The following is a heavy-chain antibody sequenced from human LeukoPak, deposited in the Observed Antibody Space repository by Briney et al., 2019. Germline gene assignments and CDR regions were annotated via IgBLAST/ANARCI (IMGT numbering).Heavy chain of an antibody. CDR3: ARDSPDTATVMMPLYY. Sequence: ASVKVSCKASGGTFSSYAISWVRQAPGQGLEWMGGIIPIFGTANYAQKFQGRVTITADESTSTAYMELSSLRSEDTAVYYCARDSPDTATVMMPLYYWGQGTLVTVSS. J-gene: IGHJ4*02. CDR2: IIPIFGTA. V-gene: IGHV1-69*13. CDR1: GGTFSSYA. D-gene: IGHD5-18*01.